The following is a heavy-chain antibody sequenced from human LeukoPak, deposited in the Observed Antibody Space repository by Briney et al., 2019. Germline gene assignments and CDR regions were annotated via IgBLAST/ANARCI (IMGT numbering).Heavy chain of an antibody. CDR3: ARHARGIAVAGRQYGMDV. D-gene: IGHD6-19*01. Sequence: GESLKISCKGSGYSFTSYWIGWVRQMPGKGLEWMGIIYPGDSDTRYSPSFQGQVTISADKSISTAYLQWSSLKASDTAMYYCARHARGIAVAGRQYGMDVWGQGTTVTVSS. CDR1: GYSFTSYW. V-gene: IGHV5-51*01. CDR2: IYPGDSDT. J-gene: IGHJ6*02.